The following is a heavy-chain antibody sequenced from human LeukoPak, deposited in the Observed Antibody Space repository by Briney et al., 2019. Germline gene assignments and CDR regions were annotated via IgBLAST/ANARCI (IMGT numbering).Heavy chain of an antibody. CDR3: ARDLKPPPRRAAFDI. CDR1: GFIFKKYW. CDR2: IKEDGSET. V-gene: IGHV3-7*03. J-gene: IGHJ3*02. Sequence: PGGSLRLSCAASGFIFKKYWMNWVRQVPGKGLECLANIKEDGSETYYADSVKGRFTISRDNPKNLLFLQINSLRAEDTAVYYCARDLKPPPRRAAFDIWGQGTMVTVSS.